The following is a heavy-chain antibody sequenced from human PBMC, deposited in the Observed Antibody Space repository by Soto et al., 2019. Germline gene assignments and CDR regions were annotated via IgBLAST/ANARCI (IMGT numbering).Heavy chain of an antibody. V-gene: IGHV1-69*02. CDR1: GGTFSSYT. CDR2: IIPILGIA. CDR3: ASPLGYCSSTSCYGGYYFDY. Sequence: QVQLVQSGAEVKKPGSSVKVSCKASGGTFSSYTISWVRQAPGQGLEWMGRIIPILGIANYAQKFQGRVTITADKSTSTAYMELSSLRSEDTAVYYCASPLGYCSSTSCYGGYYFDYWGQGTLVTVSS. J-gene: IGHJ4*02. D-gene: IGHD2-2*01.